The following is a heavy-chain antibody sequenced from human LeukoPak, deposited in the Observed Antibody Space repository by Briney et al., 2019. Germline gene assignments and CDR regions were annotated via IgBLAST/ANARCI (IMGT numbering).Heavy chain of an antibody. CDR2: IHESGST. CDR3: AIHEGFSQKD. V-gene: IGHV4-4*02. Sequence: SGTLSLTCAVSGVSMSSNNWWSWVRQPPGKGLEWIGEIHESGSTNYNPSLKSRVTISVDKSKDQFSLKLSSVTAADTAVYYCAIHEGFSQKDWGQGTQVTVS. J-gene: IGHJ4*02. CDR1: GVSMSSNNW.